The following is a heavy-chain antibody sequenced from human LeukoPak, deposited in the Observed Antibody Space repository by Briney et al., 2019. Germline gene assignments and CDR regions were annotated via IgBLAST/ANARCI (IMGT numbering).Heavy chain of an antibody. J-gene: IGHJ6*02. CDR1: GGSISSHY. Sequence: PSETLSLTCTVSGGSISSHYWSWIRQPPGKGLEWIGYIYYSGSTNYNPSLKSRVTISVDTSKNQFSLKLSSVTAADTAVYYCAGHADIRGWFGELLFSYGMDVWGQGTTVTVSS. D-gene: IGHD3-10*01. CDR2: IYYSGST. V-gene: IGHV4-59*08. CDR3: AGHADIRGWFGELLFSYGMDV.